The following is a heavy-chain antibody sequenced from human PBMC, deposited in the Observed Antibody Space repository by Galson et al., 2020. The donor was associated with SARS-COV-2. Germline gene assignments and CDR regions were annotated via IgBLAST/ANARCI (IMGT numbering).Heavy chain of an antibody. Sequence: ASVKVSCKVSGYTLTELSMHWVRQAPGKGLEWMGGFDPEDGETIYAQKFQGRVIMTEDTSTDTAYMELSSLRSEDTAVYYCATTSPYCSGGSCYPGEWFDPWGQGTLVTVSS. J-gene: IGHJ5*02. D-gene: IGHD2-15*01. CDR3: ATTSPYCSGGSCYPGEWFDP. CDR2: FDPEDGET. CDR1: GYTLTELS. V-gene: IGHV1-24*01.